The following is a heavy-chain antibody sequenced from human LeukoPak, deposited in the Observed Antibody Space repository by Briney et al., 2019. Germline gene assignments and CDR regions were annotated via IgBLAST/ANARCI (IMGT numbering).Heavy chain of an antibody. D-gene: IGHD3-9*01. CDR2: IYYSGST. CDR3: ARHYCDILTPLDY. J-gene: IGHJ4*02. Sequence: PSETLSLTCTVSGGSISSSSYYWGWIRQPPGKGLEWIGSIYYSGSTYYNPSLKSRVTISVDTSKNQFSLKLSSVTAADTAVYYCARHYCDILTPLDYWGQGTLVTVSS. CDR1: GGSISSSSYY. V-gene: IGHV4-39*01.